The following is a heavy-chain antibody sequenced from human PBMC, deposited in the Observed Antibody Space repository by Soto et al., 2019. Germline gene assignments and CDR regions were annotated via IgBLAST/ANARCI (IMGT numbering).Heavy chain of an antibody. CDR2: IGYDGSDK. CDR1: GFTFSTSG. J-gene: IGHJ6*02. CDR3: ARAPRGSSSNCPCYYTFDV. D-gene: IGHD2-2*01. Sequence: QVQLVESGGGVVQPGRSLRLSCAASGFTFSTSGLHWFRQAPGKGLEWVAFIGYDGSDKYYAESVKGRFTISRDNSKNTVYLQMNSLRAEDTALYYCARAPRGSSSNCPCYYTFDVWGQGTTVTVSS. V-gene: IGHV3-33*01.